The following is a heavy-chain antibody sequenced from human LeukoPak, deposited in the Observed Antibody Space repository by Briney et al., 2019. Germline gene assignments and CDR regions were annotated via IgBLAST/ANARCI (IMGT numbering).Heavy chain of an antibody. Sequence: GGSLRLSCAASGFTFSSYGMHWVRQAPGKGLEWVAVISYDGSNKYYADSVKGRFTISRDNSKNTLYLQMNSLRAEDTAVYYCAKDRGAFGGVIVILDYWGQGTLVTVSS. V-gene: IGHV3-30*18. J-gene: IGHJ4*02. CDR2: ISYDGSNK. CDR1: GFTFSSYG. D-gene: IGHD3-16*02. CDR3: AKDRGAFGGVIVILDY.